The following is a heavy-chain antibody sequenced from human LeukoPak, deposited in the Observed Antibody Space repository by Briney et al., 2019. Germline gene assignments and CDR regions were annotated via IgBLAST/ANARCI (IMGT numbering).Heavy chain of an antibody. J-gene: IGHJ6*03. D-gene: IGHD3-3*01. CDR3: ARGVTDFWSGYYTYNYMDG. CDR2: IYISGST. V-gene: IGHV4-4*07. CDR1: GGSITNYY. Sequence: SETLSLTCNVSGGSITNYYWSWIRQPPGKGLEWIGRIYISGSTNYNPSLESRVTISVDKSKNQFSLKLSSVTAADTAVYYCARGVTDFWSGYYTYNYMDGWGKGTTVIVSS.